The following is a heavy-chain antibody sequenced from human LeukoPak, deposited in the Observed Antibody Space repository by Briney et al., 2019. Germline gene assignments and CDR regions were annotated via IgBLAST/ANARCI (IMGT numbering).Heavy chain of an antibody. CDR2: INPIFGTA. CDR3: ARGTTRYYYDSPILIQGAGM. J-gene: IGHJ4*02. D-gene: IGHD3-22*01. CDR1: GGTFSSYA. V-gene: IGHV1-69*13. Sequence: ASVKVSCKASGGTFSSYAISWVRQAPGQGLEWMGGINPIFGTANYAQKFQGRVTITADESTSTAYMELSSLRSEDTAVYYCARGTTRYYYDSPILIQGAGMWGQGTLVTVSS.